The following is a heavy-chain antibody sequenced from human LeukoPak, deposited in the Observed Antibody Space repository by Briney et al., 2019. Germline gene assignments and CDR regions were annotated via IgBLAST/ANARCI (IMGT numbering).Heavy chain of an antibody. CDR1: GFTFSSYG. Sequence: HPGGSLRLSCAASGFTFSSYGMHWVRQAPGKGLEWVAVISYDGSNKYYADPVKGRFTISRDNSKSTLYLQMNSLRAEDTAVYYCAKDLTTYYDFWSGFLDYWGQGTLVTVSS. J-gene: IGHJ4*02. CDR3: AKDLTTYYDFWSGFLDY. CDR2: ISYDGSNK. V-gene: IGHV3-30*18. D-gene: IGHD3-3*01.